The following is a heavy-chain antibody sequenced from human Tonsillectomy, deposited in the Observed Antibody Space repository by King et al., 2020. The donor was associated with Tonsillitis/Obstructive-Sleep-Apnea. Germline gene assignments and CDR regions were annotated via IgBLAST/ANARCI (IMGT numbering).Heavy chain of an antibody. D-gene: IGHD3-3*01. CDR1: GFTFDGYA. Sequence: EVQLVESGGGLVQPGRSLKLSCAASGFTFDGYAMHWVRQAPGKGLEWVSVISWNRVNIGYADSVKGRFTISRDNAKNSLYLQMNSLRTEDTALYYCTKDIRAFWSATFDYWGQGTLVTVSS. J-gene: IGHJ4*02. CDR3: TKDIRAFWSATFDY. CDR2: ISWNRVNI. V-gene: IGHV3-9*01.